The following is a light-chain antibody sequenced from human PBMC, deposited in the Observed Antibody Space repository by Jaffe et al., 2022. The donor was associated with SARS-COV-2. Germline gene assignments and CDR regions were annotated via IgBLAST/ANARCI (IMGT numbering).Light chain of an antibody. CDR1: QSLSSN. Sequence: EIVMTQSPAALSVSPGERATLSCRASQSLSSNLAWYQEKPGQAPRLLIFGASTRATGIPARFSGSGSGTEFTLTISSLQSEDFAVYYCQQYNNWPLTFGQGTKLDIK. J-gene: IGKJ2*01. CDR3: QQYNNWPLT. CDR2: GAS. V-gene: IGKV3-15*01.